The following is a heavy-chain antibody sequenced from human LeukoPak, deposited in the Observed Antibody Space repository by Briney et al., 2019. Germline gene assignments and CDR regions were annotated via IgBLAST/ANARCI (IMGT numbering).Heavy chain of an antibody. D-gene: IGHD2-2*01. J-gene: IGHJ4*02. Sequence: GASVKVSCKASGYTFTSYYMNWVRQAPGQGLEWMGIINPSGGSTSYAQKFQGRVTMTRDTSTSTVYMELSSLRSEDTAVYYCARGQSPDIVVVPAAIDYWGQGTLVTVSS. V-gene: IGHV1-46*01. CDR2: INPSGGST. CDR3: ARGQSPDIVVVPAAIDY. CDR1: GYTFTSYY.